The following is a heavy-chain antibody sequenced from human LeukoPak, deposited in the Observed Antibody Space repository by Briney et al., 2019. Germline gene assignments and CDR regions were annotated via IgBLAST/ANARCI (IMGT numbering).Heavy chain of an antibody. CDR2: IRYDGSNK. D-gene: IGHD3-22*01. V-gene: IGHV3-30*02. CDR1: GFTFSSYG. J-gene: IGHJ4*02. Sequence: PGGSLRLSCAASGFTFSSYGMHWVRQAPGKGLEWVAFIRYDGSNKYYADSVKGRFTISRDNSKNTLYLQMNSLRVEDTAVYYCARDRYYYDSSARYFDYWGQGTLVTVSS. CDR3: ARDRYYYDSSARYFDY.